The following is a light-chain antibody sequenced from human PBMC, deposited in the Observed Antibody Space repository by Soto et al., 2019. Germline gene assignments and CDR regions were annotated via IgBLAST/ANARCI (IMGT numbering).Light chain of an antibody. CDR2: TVS. J-gene: IGLJ1*01. CDR1: SSDVGGYKY. CDR3: SSYTSSSSYV. Sequence: QSVLTQPASVSGSPGQSITISCTGTSSDVGGYKYVSWYQQHPGKAPKPLIYTVSNRPSGVSNRFSGSKSGNTASLTISGLQAEDEADYYCSSYTSSSSYVFGTGTKVTVL. V-gene: IGLV2-14*01.